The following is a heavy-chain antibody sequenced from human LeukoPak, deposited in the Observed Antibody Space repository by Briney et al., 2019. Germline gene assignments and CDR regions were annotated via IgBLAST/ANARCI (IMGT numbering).Heavy chain of an antibody. V-gene: IGHV3-53*01. Sequence: GGSLRLSCVASGFTASSDYMSWVRQAPGKGLEWVSVIYSGGSTDYADSVRGRFTISRDKSNNTLYLQMNSLRAEDTAVYYCARGGDSSYYGDYWGQGTLVTVSS. D-gene: IGHD3-22*01. J-gene: IGHJ4*02. CDR1: GFTASSDY. CDR3: ARGGDSSYYGDY. CDR2: IYSGGST.